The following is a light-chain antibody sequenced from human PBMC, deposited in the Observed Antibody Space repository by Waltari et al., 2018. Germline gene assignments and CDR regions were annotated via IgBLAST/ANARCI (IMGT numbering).Light chain of an antibody. Sequence: QSALTQPASVSGSPGQSLTISCTGTRSDVGGSNYVSWYQKHPGKVPKLMIYDVSNRPSGVSNRFSGSKSGNTASLTISGLQAEDEADYYCSSYTSSSTRVFGGGTKLTVL. J-gene: IGLJ3*02. CDR3: SSYTSSSTRV. V-gene: IGLV2-14*03. CDR1: RSDVGGSNY. CDR2: DVS.